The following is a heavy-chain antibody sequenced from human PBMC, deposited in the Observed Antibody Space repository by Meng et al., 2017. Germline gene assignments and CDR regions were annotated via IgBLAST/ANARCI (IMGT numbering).Heavy chain of an antibody. Sequence: PTPVPTHTSLHLPCPFSVVSLSTRGVVVGLIRQPPGKALGWLAIIYWNDDKRYSPSLKSRLTITKDTSKNQGVLTMTNMDPVDTATYYCAHIPYSSSWYEYFQHWGQGTLVTVSS. D-gene: IGHD6-13*01. CDR3: AHIPYSSSWYEYFQH. V-gene: IGHV2-5*01. CDR1: VVSLSTRGVV. CDR2: IYWNDDK. J-gene: IGHJ1*01.